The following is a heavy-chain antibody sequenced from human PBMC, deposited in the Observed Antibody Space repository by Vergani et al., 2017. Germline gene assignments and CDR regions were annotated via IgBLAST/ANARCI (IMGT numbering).Heavy chain of an antibody. Sequence: QVQLVESGGGVVQPGRSLRLSCAASGFTFSSYGMHWVRQAPGKGLEWVAVISYDGSNKYYADSVKGRFTISRDNSKNTRYLQMNSLRAEDTAVYYCARDGVRGVIWGYFDCWGQGTVVAVSS. J-gene: IGHJ4*02. V-gene: IGHV3-30*03. CDR3: ARDGVRGVIWGYFDC. D-gene: IGHD3-10*01. CDR1: GFTFSSYG. CDR2: ISYDGSNK.